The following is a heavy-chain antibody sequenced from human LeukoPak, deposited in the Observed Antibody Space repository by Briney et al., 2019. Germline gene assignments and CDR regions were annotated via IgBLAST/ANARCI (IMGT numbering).Heavy chain of an antibody. CDR3: ARGPYYDFWSGYYANFPDY. J-gene: IGHJ4*02. CDR2: IYTSGST. D-gene: IGHD3-3*01. V-gene: IGHV4-61*02. CDR1: GGSISSGSYY. Sequence: PSQTLSLTCTVSGGSISSGSYYWSWIRQPAGKGLEWIGRIYTSGSTNYNPSLKSRVTISVDTSKNQFSLKLSSVTAADTAVYYCARGPYYDFWSGYYANFPDYWGQGTLVTVSS.